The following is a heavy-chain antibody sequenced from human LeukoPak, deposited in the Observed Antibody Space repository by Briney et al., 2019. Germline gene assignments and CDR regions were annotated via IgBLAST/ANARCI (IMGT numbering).Heavy chain of an antibody. Sequence: ASVKVSCKASRYTFTGYYMHCVRQAPEQGLECMGWINPNSGDTNFAQKFQGRVTMTRDTSITTVYIELSRLRSDDTAVYFCASGWSITGWYNNWFDPWGQGTLVTVSS. V-gene: IGHV1-2*02. D-gene: IGHD6-19*01. CDR2: INPNSGDT. J-gene: IGHJ5*02. CDR3: ASGWSITGWYNNWFDP. CDR1: RYTFTGYY.